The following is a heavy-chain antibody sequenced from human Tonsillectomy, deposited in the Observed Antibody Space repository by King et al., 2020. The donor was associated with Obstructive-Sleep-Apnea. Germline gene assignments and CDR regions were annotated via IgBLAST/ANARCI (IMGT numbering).Heavy chain of an antibody. CDR2: IYYSGST. J-gene: IGHJ5*02. Sequence: VQLQESGPGLVKPSETLSLTCTVSGGSISSSSYYWGWIRQPPGKGLEWIGSIYYSGSTYYNPSLKSRVTISVDTSKNQFSLKLSSVTAADTAVYYCARDPGITMINRDGWFDPWGQGTLVTVSS. CDR1: GGSISSSSYY. D-gene: IGHD3-22*01. V-gene: IGHV4-39*07. CDR3: ARDPGITMINRDGWFDP.